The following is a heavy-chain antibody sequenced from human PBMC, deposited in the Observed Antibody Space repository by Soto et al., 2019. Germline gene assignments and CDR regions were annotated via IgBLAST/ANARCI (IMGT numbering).Heavy chain of an antibody. J-gene: IGHJ5*02. Sequence: PSETLSLTCTVSGGSISSYYWSWIRQPPGKGLEWIGYIYYSGSTNYNPSLKSRVTISVDTSKNQFSLKLSSVTAADTAVYYCARRSTSPVDPFWFDPWGQGTLVTVSS. D-gene: IGHD5-12*01. CDR3: ARRSTSPVDPFWFDP. CDR2: IYYSGST. CDR1: GGSISSYY. V-gene: IGHV4-59*01.